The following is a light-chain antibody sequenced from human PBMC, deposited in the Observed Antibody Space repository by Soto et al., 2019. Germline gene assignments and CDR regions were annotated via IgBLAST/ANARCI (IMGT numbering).Light chain of an antibody. CDR2: AAS. V-gene: IGKV1-39*01. CDR1: QTISDY. J-gene: IGKJ1*01. CDR3: LQT. Sequence: DNQLSEGPDSLSGSVPDRVKITCRAGQTISDYLNWYQQKPGTAPKLLIYAASTLQSGVPSRFSGSRSGTDFTFSKGSVHIQDRAAVSALQTF.